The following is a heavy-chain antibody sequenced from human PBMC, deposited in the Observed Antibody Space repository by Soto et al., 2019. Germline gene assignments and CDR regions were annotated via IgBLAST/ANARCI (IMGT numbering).Heavy chain of an antibody. CDR2: IWYDGSNK. D-gene: IGHD3-10*01. CDR3: AREFGVLGYYYGSGSYPIALDY. V-gene: IGHV3-33*01. Sequence: GGSLRLSCAASGFTFSSYGMHWVRQAPGKGLEWVAVIWYDGSNKYYADSVKGRFTISRDNSKNTLYLQMNSLRAEDTAVYYCAREFGVLGYYYGSGSYPIALDYWGQGTLVTVSS. J-gene: IGHJ4*02. CDR1: GFTFSSYG.